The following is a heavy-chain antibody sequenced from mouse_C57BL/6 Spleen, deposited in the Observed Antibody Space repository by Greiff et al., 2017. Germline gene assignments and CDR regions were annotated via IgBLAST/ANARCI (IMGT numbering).Heavy chain of an antibody. J-gene: IGHJ4*01. V-gene: IGHV1-69*01. D-gene: IGHD1-1*01. CDR2: IDPSDSYT. CDR1: GYTFTSYW. CDR3: ARRTTVYAMDY. Sequence: VQLQQPGAELVMPGASVKLSCKASGYTFTSYWMHWVKQRPGQGLEWIGEIDPSDSYTNYNQKFKGKSTLTVDTSSSTAYMQLSSLTSEDSAVXYCARRTTVYAMDYWGQGTTVTVSS.